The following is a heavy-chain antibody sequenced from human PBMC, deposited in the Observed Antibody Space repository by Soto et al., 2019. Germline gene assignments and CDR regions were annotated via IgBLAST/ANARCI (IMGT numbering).Heavy chain of an antibody. CDR1: GCSISSGGYY. J-gene: IGHJ6*02. CDR2: IYYSGST. CDR3: AREGKQRGMDV. V-gene: IGHV4-31*03. Sequence: TLSLTCTVAGCSISSGGYYWSWIRQHPGKGLEWIGYIYYSGSTYYNPSLKSRVTISVDTSKNQFSLKLSSVTAADTAVYYCAREGKQRGMDVWGQGSTVTVSS. D-gene: IGHD6-25*01.